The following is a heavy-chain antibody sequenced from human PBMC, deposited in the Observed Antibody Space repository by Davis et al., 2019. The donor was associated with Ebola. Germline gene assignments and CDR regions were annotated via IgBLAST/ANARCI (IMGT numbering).Heavy chain of an antibody. Sequence: ASVKVSCKASGYTFTSYYMHWVRQAPGQGLEWMGIINPSGGSTSYAQKFQGRVTMTRDTSTSTVYMELSSLRSDDTAVYYCAAHSGSYSPFSYWGQGTLVTVSS. CDR1: GYTFTSYY. CDR2: INPSGGST. V-gene: IGHV1-46*01. J-gene: IGHJ4*02. D-gene: IGHD1-26*01. CDR3: AAHSGSYSPFSY.